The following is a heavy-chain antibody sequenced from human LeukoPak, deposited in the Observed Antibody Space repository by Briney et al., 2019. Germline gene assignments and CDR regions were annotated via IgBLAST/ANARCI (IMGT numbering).Heavy chain of an antibody. J-gene: IGHJ5*02. Sequence: SVKVSCKASGGTFSSYAISWVRQAPGQGLEWMGRIIPIFGTASYAQKFQGRVTITTDESTSTAYMELSTLRSEDRGVYYCARDPYDFQTWGEFDPWGQGTLVTVSS. D-gene: IGHD2-21*02. CDR1: GGTFSSYA. CDR3: ARDPYDFQTWGEFDP. V-gene: IGHV1-69*05. CDR2: IIPIFGTA.